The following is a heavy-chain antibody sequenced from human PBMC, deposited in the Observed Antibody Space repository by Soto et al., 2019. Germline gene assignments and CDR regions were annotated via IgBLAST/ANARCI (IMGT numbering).Heavy chain of an antibody. CDR2: IYGTGNT. D-gene: IGHD6-13*01. V-gene: IGHV4-39*01. CDR3: RSSSRYSTDV. CDR1: GGSITSSFY. Sequence: QLQLQESGPGLVKPSETLSLSCTVSGGSITSSFYWGWIRQPPGKGLEWIGSIYGTGNTYYNPSLXXRVTISADTSKNQFSLNLISVTAADTAVYYCRSSSRYSTDVWGLGATVTVSS. J-gene: IGHJ6*02.